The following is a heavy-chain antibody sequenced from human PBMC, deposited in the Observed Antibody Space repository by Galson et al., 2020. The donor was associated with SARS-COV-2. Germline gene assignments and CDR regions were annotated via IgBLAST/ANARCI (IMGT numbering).Heavy chain of an antibody. V-gene: IGHV4-39*07. CDR2: IYYSGST. Sequence: SETLSLTCTVSGGSISSSSYYWGWIRQPPGKGLEWIGSIYYSGSTYYNPSLKSRVTISVDTSKNQFSLKLSSVTAADTAVYYCAREVYYDFWSGYDRLNWFDPWGQGTLVTVSS. CDR1: GGSISSSSYY. J-gene: IGHJ5*02. CDR3: AREVYYDFWSGYDRLNWFDP. D-gene: IGHD3-3*01.